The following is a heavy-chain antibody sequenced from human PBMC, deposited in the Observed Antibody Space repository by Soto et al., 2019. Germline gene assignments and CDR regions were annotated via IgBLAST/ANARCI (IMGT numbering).Heavy chain of an antibody. CDR3: ARKLKWRNYQDY. CDR1: GFTFSRYA. CDR2: ISGSGGST. J-gene: IGHJ4*02. V-gene: IGHV3-23*01. D-gene: IGHD5-12*01. Sequence: PGGSLRLSCAASGFTFSRYAMSWVRQAPGKGLEWVSAISGSGGSTYYADSVKGRFTISRDNSKNTLYLQMNSLRAEDTAVYYCARKLKWRNYQDYWGQGTLVTVSS.